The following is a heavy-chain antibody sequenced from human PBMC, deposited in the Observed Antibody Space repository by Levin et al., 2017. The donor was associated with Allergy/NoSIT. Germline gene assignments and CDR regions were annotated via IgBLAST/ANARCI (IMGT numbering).Heavy chain of an antibody. Sequence: SQTLSLTCTVSGGSISSGGYYWSWIRQHPGKGLEWIGYIYYSGSTYYNPSLKSRVTISVDTSKNQFSLKLSSVTAADTAVYYCARNAWLYCSGGSCYYYYYYMDVWGKGTTVTVSS. D-gene: IGHD2-15*01. CDR2: IYYSGST. CDR1: GGSISSGGYY. CDR3: ARNAWLYCSGGSCYYYYYYMDV. J-gene: IGHJ6*03. V-gene: IGHV4-31*03.